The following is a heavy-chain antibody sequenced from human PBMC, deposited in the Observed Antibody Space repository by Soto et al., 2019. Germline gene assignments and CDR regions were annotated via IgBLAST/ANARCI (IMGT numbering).Heavy chain of an antibody. CDR2: VYGADDK. D-gene: IGHD1-1*01. Sequence: QITLKESGATLVNPTQPLTLTSTFTGLSLTTSGVGVGWMRQSPGKALEWLALVYGADDKRYTPSLKSNLTITKHTSTDLVVFTTTTMDPVDTATYYCARNRHGGYVGAFDVWGQGTMVTVSS. CDR3: ARNRHGGYVGAFDV. V-gene: IGHV2-5*02. J-gene: IGHJ3*01. CDR1: GLSLTTSGVG.